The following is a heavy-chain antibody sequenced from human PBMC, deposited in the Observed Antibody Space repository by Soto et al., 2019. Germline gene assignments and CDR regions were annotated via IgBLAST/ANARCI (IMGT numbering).Heavy chain of an antibody. Sequence: PSETLSLTCAVSGYSISSGYFCAWIRQPPGKGLEWIGNVYHTGTTYYNPSLKSRVTISVDTSKNQFSLNLNFVTAADTALYYCARVPKGGFDPWGQGTLVTVSS. CDR2: VYHTGTT. CDR3: ARVPKGGFDP. V-gene: IGHV4-38-2*01. J-gene: IGHJ5*02. D-gene: IGHD3-16*01. CDR1: GYSISSGYF.